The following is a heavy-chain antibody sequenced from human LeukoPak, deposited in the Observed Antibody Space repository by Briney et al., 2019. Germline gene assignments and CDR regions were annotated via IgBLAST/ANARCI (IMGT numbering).Heavy chain of an antibody. J-gene: IGHJ4*02. D-gene: IGHD2-15*01. CDR1: GFTLSDHY. CDR3: AKDRVPDGRWSLDY. V-gene: IGHV3-72*01. Sequence: GGSLRLSCAASGFTLSDHYMDWVRQAPGKGLEWVGRTRNRANSYTTDYAASVKGRFTISRDDLKSSLYLQMNSLRTEDTAVYYCAKDRVPDGRWSLDYWGQGALVTVSS. CDR2: TRNRANSYTT.